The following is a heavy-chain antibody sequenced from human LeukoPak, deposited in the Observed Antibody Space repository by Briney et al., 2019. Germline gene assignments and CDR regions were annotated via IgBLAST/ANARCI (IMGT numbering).Heavy chain of an antibody. D-gene: IGHD3-22*01. Sequence: SQTLSLTCTVSGGSISSGGYYWSWIRQHPGKGLEWIGYIYYSGSTYYNPSLKSRVTISVDTSKNQFSLKLSSVTAADTAVYYCARDLDSSGRYFDYWGQGTLVPVSS. CDR3: ARDLDSSGRYFDY. V-gene: IGHV4-31*03. CDR2: IYYSGST. CDR1: GGSISSGGYY. J-gene: IGHJ4*02.